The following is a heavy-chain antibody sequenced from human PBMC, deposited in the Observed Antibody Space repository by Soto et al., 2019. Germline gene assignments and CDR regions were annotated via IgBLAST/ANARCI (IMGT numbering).Heavy chain of an antibody. J-gene: IGHJ3*02. D-gene: IGHD6-19*01. CDR3: ARAFGSGQGGRDAFDI. V-gene: IGHV3-33*01. Sequence: GGSLRLSCAASGFTFSSYGMHWVRQAPGKGLEWVAVIWYDGSNKYYADSVKGRFTISRDNSKNTLYLQMNSLRAEDTAVYYCARAFGSGQGGRDAFDIWGQGTMVTVSS. CDR2: IWYDGSNK. CDR1: GFTFSSYG.